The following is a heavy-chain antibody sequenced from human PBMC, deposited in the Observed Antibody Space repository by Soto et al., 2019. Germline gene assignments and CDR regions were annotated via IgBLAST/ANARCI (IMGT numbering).Heavy chain of an antibody. V-gene: IGHV3-23*01. J-gene: IGHJ1*01. CDR2: ISGSGGST. D-gene: IGHD6-13*01. CDR3: AKEYYKVHIAAAVQH. Sequence: EVQLLESGGGLVQPGGSLRLSCAASGFTFSSYDMSWVRQAPGKGLEWVAAISGSGGSTYYADSVKGRFTISRDNSKNTLYLQMNNLRAEDTAVYYCAKEYYKVHIAAAVQHWGEGTLVTVSS. CDR1: GFTFSSYD.